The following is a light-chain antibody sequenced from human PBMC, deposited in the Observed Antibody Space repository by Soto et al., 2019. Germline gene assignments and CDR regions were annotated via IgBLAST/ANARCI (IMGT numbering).Light chain of an antibody. Sequence: DVQMTQSPSSLSASVGDRVTITCRASQGISNFVAWYQQIAGKVPKLLIHSASTLQSGVPSRFSGSGSGTEFTLTISSLQPDDFATYYCQHYNSYSEAFGQGTKVDI. CDR1: QGISNF. CDR2: SAS. CDR3: QHYNSYSEA. J-gene: IGKJ1*01. V-gene: IGKV1-27*01.